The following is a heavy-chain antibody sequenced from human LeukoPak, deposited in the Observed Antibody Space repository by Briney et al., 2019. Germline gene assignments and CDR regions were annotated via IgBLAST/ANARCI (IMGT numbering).Heavy chain of an antibody. J-gene: IGHJ4*02. Sequence: SETLSLTCTVSGGSISSSSYYWGWIRQPPGKGLEWIGSIYYSGSTYYNPSLKSRVTISVDTSKNQFSLKLSSVTAADTAVYYCAVGIAVAVPDYWGQGTLVTVSS. CDR2: IYYSGST. D-gene: IGHD6-19*01. CDR3: AVGIAVAVPDY. CDR1: GGSISSSSYY. V-gene: IGHV4-39*01.